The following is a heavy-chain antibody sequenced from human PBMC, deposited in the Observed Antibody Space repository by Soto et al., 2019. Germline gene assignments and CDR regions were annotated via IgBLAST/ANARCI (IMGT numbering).Heavy chain of an antibody. D-gene: IGHD2-8*01. J-gene: IGHJ4*02. CDR3: AKDGGDIVLAH. CDR1: GFTFSSYA. V-gene: IGHV3-23*01. Sequence: GGSLTLSCAASGFTFSSYAMSWVRQAPGKGLEWVSAISGSGGSTYYADSVKGRFTISRDNSKNTLYLQMNSLRAEDPAVYYCAKDGGDIVLAHWGQGTLVTVSS. CDR2: ISGSGGST.